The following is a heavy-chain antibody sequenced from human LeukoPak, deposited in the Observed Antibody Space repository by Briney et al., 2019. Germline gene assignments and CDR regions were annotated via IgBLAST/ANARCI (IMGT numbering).Heavy chain of an antibody. CDR3: AGDTDGPGSSGWYDAFDI. Sequence: GGSLRLSCAASGFTFSSYSMNWVRQAPGKGLEWVSSISSSSSYIYYADSVKGRVTISRDNAKNSLYLQMNSLRAEDTAVYYCAGDTDGPGSSGWYDAFDIWGQGTMVTVSS. CDR1: GFTFSSYS. D-gene: IGHD6-19*01. J-gene: IGHJ3*02. CDR2: ISSSSSYI. V-gene: IGHV3-21*01.